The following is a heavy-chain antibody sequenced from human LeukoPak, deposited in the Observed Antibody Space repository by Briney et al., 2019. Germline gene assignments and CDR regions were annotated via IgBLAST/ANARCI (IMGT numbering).Heavy chain of an antibody. CDR3: AKRGVVIRVILVGFHKEAYYFDS. D-gene: IGHD3-22*01. Sequence: GGSLRLSCAVSGITLSNYGMSWVRLAPGKGLEWVAGISDSGGRTNYADSVKGRFTISRDNSKNTLYLQMNSLRAEDTAVYFCAKRGVVIRVILVGFHKEAYYFDSWGQGVLVTVSS. CDR1: GITLSNYG. V-gene: IGHV3-23*01. J-gene: IGHJ4*02. CDR2: ISDSGGRT.